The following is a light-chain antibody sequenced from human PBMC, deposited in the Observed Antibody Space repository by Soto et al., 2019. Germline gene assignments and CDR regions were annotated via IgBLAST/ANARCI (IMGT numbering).Light chain of an antibody. J-gene: IGLJ1*01. V-gene: IGLV2-14*03. CDR2: DDT. Sequence: QSVLTQPASVSWSPGQSITIPCTGTSNEIGGYNYVSWYQQFPGKAHKLIKYDDTNRPSVVFFRFSGSKSGNTASLTISGLQAEDEAGYHCSSYSSTSTRRLFGAGTKVTVL. CDR3: SSYSSTSTRRL. CDR1: SNEIGGYNY.